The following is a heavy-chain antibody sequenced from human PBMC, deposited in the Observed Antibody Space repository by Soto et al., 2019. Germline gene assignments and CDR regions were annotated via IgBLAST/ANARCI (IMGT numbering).Heavy chain of an antibody. J-gene: IGHJ4*02. D-gene: IGHD4-4*01. CDR2: IYGGGIT. Sequence: GGSLRLSCAASGLTVSSNYMSWVRQAPGKGLEWVSIIYGGGITDYAGSVKGRFTISRDDSKNTLYLQMNSLRAEDTAAYYCGRSTDYSNYFFDYWGQGTLVTVSS. CDR3: GRSTDYSNYFFDY. CDR1: GLTVSSNY. V-gene: IGHV3-66*01.